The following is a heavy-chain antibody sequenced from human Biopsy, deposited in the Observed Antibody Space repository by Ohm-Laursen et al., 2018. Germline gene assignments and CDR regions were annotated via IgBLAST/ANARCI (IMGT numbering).Heavy chain of an antibody. CDR3: ARGYSRRGSIFEASIYRFDT. J-gene: IGHJ5*02. CDR2: MIPSSGTT. Sequence: ASVKVSCKASGYSFSTYDVNWVRQARGQGLEWMGWMIPSSGTTGYAQRFQGRVTLTMNTSISTAYMELSGLRSEDTAVYFCARGYSRRGSIFEASIYRFDTWGQGTLVTVSS. D-gene: IGHD3-10*01. CDR1: GYSFSTYD. V-gene: IGHV1-8*01.